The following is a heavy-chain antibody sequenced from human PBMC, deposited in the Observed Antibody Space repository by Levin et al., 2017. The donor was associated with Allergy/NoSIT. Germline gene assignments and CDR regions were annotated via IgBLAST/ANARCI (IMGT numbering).Heavy chain of an antibody. V-gene: IGHV3-72*01. D-gene: IGHD2/OR15-2a*01. J-gene: IGHJ4*02. Sequence: QSGGSLRLSCAASGFIFSDHYMDWVRQAPGKGLEWVGRITSKTRSFTAEYAASVRGRFTISRDDSMNSVYLQMSSLKTEDTAVYSCADLGRGYFGWGPGTLVTVSS. CDR3: ADLGRGYFG. CDR1: GFIFSDHY. CDR2: ITSKTRSFTA.